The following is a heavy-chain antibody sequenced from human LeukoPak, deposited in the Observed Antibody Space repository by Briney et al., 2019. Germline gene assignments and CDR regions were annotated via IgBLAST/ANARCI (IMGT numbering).Heavy chain of an antibody. CDR3: PRPVPSRLGWFDP. CDR2: IYYSGST. J-gene: IGHJ5*02. V-gene: IGHV4-39*01. D-gene: IGHD1-1*01. Sequence: PSETLSLTCTVSGGSISSSPYYWGWIRQPPGKGLEWIGTIYYSGSTYYNPSLKSRVTISVDTSKNQFSLKLTSVTAADTAVYYCPRPVPSRLGWFDPWGQGTLVTVSS. CDR1: GGSISSSPYY.